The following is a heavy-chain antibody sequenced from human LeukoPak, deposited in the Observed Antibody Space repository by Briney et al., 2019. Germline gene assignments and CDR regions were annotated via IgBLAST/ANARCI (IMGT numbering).Heavy chain of an antibody. CDR2: ISYDGSNK. V-gene: IGHV3-30*04. CDR3: AIKDGLSGGWYWGY. J-gene: IGHJ4*02. D-gene: IGHD6-19*01. Sequence: GRSLRLSCAASGFTFSSYAMHWVRQAPGKGLEWVAVISYDGSNKYYADSVKGRFTISRDNSKNTLYLQMNSLRAEDTAVYYCAIKDGLSGGWYWGYWGQGTQVAVSS. CDR1: GFTFSSYA.